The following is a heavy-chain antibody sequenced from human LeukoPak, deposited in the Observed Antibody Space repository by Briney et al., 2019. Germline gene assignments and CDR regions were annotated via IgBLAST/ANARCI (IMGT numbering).Heavy chain of an antibody. Sequence: PSQTLSLTCTVSGGSISSGGYYWRWIRQHPGKGLEWIGYIYYSGSTYYNPSLKSRVTISVDTSKNQFSLKLSSVTAADTAVYYCARASLRSSTIFGVVIMEQFDYWGQGTLVTVSS. CDR2: IYYSGST. J-gene: IGHJ4*02. D-gene: IGHD3-3*01. CDR1: GGSISSGGYY. CDR3: ARASLRSSTIFGVVIMEQFDY. V-gene: IGHV4-31*03.